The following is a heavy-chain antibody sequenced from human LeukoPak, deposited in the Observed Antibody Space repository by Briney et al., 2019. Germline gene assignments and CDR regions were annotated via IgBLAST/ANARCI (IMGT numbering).Heavy chain of an antibody. CDR1: GLTFSSFA. J-gene: IGHJ4*02. CDR3: AKGQTLASRLDY. CDR2: ITDSGGSI. Sequence: GGSLRLSCAAAGLTFSSFAMYWDRQAQGKGLEWVSGITDSGGSIYYADSVKGRFTMSRENDKNTLYLQMNSLRAEDTALYYCAKGQTLASRLDYWGQGALVTVSS. V-gene: IGHV3-23*01. D-gene: IGHD3-3*02.